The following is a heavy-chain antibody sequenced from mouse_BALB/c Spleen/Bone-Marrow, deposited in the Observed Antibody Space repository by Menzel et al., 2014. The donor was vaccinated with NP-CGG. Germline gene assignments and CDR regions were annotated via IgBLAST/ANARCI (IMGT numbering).Heavy chain of an antibody. CDR3: ARGSYYEGAMDY. J-gene: IGHJ4*01. CDR2: IWAGGST. CDR1: GFSLTSYG. D-gene: IGHD1-1*01. Sequence: QVHVKQSGPGLVAPSQSLSITCTVSGFSLTSYGVHWVRQPPGKVLEWLGVIWAGGSTNYNSALMSRLSISKDNSKSQVFLEMNSLQTDDTAMYYCARGSYYEGAMDYWGQGTSVTVSS. V-gene: IGHV2-9*02.